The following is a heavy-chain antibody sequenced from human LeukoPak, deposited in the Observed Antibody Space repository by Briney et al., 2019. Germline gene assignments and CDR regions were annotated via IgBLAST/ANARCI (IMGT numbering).Heavy chain of an antibody. D-gene: IGHD3-22*01. CDR1: GFSLRTSRLG. CDR3: AHYRVLPHYYDGSGYPNWFDP. V-gene: IGHV2-5*02. J-gene: IGHJ5*02. Sequence: SGPTLVNPTQTLTLTCTFSGFSLRTSRLGVGWIRQPPGKALEWLALIYWDDDKRYSPSLKTRLTITKDTSKNQVVLTMTNMDPVDTATYYCAHYRVLPHYYDGSGYPNWFDPWGQGTLVTVSS. CDR2: IYWDDDK.